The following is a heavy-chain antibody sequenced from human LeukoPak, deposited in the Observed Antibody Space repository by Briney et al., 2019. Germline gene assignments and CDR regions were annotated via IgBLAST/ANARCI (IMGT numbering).Heavy chain of an antibody. D-gene: IGHD3-3*01. V-gene: IGHV2-5*01. J-gene: IGHJ4*02. CDR1: GFSLSTSGVG. CDR2: IYWNDDK. Sequence: ESGPTLVNPXQTLTLTCTFSGFSLSTSGVGVGWIRQPPGKALEWLALIYWNDDKRYSPSLKSRLTITKDTSKNQVVLTMTNMDPVDTATYYCAHREQYYDFWSGYYIGYFDYWGQGTLVTVSS. CDR3: AHREQYYDFWSGYYIGYFDY.